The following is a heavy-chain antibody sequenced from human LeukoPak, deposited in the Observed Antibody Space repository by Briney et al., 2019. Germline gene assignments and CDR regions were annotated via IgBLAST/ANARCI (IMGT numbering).Heavy chain of an antibody. CDR1: GGSISSYH. J-gene: IGHJ3*02. D-gene: IGHD3-3*01. CDR3: AGGIFGVVINAFHI. V-gene: IGHV4-59*01. Sequence: SETLSLTRIVSGGSISSYHWSWIRQPPGKGLEWIGDTYNSGSTNHNPSLQSRVTISVDTSKNQFSLKLSSVTAADTAVYYCAGGIFGVVINAFHIWGQGTMVTVSS. CDR2: TYNSGST.